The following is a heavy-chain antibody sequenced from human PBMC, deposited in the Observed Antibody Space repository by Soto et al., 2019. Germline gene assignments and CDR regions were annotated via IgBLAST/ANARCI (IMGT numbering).Heavy chain of an antibody. D-gene: IGHD6-13*01. CDR2: IWYDGSNK. J-gene: IGHJ3*02. Sequence: QVQLVESGGGVVQPGRSLRLSCAASGFTFSSYGMHWVRQAPGKGLEWVAVIWYDGSNKYYADSVKGRFTISRDNSKNTLYLQMNSLRAEDTAVYYCQAAGTYDAFDIWGQGTMVTVSS. CDR3: QAAGTYDAFDI. CDR1: GFTFSSYG. V-gene: IGHV3-33*01.